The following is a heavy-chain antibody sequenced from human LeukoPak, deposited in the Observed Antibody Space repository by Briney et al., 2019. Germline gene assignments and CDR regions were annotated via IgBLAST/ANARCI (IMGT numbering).Heavy chain of an antibody. J-gene: IGHJ5*02. CDR2: INPNSGGT. CDR3: ARVRELNEFDP. Sequence: ASVKVSCKASGYSFTGYYIHWVRQAPGQGLEWMGWINPNSGGTNYAQKFQGRVTMTRDTSISTAYMELSRLRSDDTAVYYCARVRELNEFDPWGQGTLVTVSS. CDR1: GYSFTGYY. D-gene: IGHD1-26*01. V-gene: IGHV1-2*02.